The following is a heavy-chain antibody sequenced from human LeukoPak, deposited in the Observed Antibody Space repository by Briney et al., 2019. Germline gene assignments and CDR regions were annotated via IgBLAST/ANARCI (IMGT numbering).Heavy chain of an antibody. J-gene: IGHJ5*02. CDR2: MNPNSGNT. V-gene: IGHV1-8*03. D-gene: IGHD1-26*01. CDR1: GYTFTSYD. Sequence: ASVKVSCKASGYTFTSYDINWVRQATGQGLEWMGWMNPNSGNTGYAQKFQGRVTITTDESTSTAYMELSSLRSEDTAVYYCARGVRYSGSPKWFDPWGQGTLVTVSS. CDR3: ARGVRYSGSPKWFDP.